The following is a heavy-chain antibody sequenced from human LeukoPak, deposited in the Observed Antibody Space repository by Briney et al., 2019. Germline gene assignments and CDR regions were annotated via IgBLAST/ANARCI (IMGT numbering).Heavy chain of an antibody. J-gene: IGHJ4*02. CDR2: IYYSGST. V-gene: IGHV4-59*12. CDR1: GGSIRNYY. D-gene: IGHD2-15*01. Sequence: PSETLSLTCTVSGGSIRNYYWSWIRQPPGKGLEWIGYIYYSGSTDYNPSLKSRVTISVDTSKNQFSLKLSSVTAADTAVYYCARVGVAAKSSRYFDYWGQGTLVTVSS. CDR3: ARVGVAAKSSRYFDY.